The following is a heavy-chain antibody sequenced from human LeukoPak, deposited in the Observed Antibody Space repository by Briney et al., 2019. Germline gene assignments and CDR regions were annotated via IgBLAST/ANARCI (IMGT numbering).Heavy chain of an antibody. CDR1: GGSISSYY. J-gene: IGHJ4*02. CDR3: ARGDDYGGHFDY. CDR2: IYTCGST. V-gene: IGHV4-4*07. Sequence: SETLSLTCTVSGGSISSYYWSWIRQPAGKGLEWIGRIYTCGSTNYNPSPKSRVTMSVDTSKNQFSLKLSSVTAADTAVYYWARGDDYGGHFDYWGQGTLVTVSS. D-gene: IGHD4-23*01.